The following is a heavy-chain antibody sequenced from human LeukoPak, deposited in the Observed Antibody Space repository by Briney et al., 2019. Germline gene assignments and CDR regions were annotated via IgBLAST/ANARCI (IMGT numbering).Heavy chain of an antibody. CDR3: AKGYCSGGSCPFDH. V-gene: IGHV3-30*02. Sequence: PGGSLRLSCAASGFTFSSYGMHWVRQAPAKGLEWVEFIRYDGSNKYYEDSVKGRFTISRDNSKNTLYLQMNSLRAEDTAVYYCAKGYCSGGSCPFDHWGQGTLVTVSS. CDR2: IRYDGSNK. J-gene: IGHJ4*02. D-gene: IGHD2-15*01. CDR1: GFTFSSYG.